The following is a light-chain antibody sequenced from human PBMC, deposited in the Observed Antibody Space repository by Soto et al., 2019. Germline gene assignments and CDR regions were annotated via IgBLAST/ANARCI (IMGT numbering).Light chain of an antibody. Sequence: EIVMTQSPATLSVSPGERATLSCRASQSVSSSLAWYQQKPGQAPRLLIYGSSTRATGIPARFSGSGSGTEFSLTINSLQSEDFAVYYCQQYNNWPRTFGQGTKVDI. CDR3: QQYNNWPRT. V-gene: IGKV3-15*01. J-gene: IGKJ1*01. CDR2: GSS. CDR1: QSVSSS.